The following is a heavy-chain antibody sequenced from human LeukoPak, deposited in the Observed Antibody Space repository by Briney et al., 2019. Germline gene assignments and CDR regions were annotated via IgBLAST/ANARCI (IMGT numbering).Heavy chain of an antibody. J-gene: IGHJ5*02. CDR2: INHSGST. D-gene: IGHD3-22*01. Sequence: SEALSLTCAVYGGSFSGYYWSWNRQPPGKGLEWIAEINHSGSTNYNPSLKSRVTISVDTSKNQFSLELNSVTAADTAVYYCARGRYYDSSGYYGANWFDPWGQGTLVTVSS. CDR3: ARGRYYDSSGYYGANWFDP. CDR1: GGSFSGYY. V-gene: IGHV4-34*01.